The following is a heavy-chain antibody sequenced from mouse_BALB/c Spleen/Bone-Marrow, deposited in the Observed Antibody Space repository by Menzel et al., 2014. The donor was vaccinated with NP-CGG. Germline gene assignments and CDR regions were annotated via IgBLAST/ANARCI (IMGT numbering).Heavy chain of an antibody. J-gene: IGHJ3*01. CDR3: ARYNCGSSQFAY. CDR2: IDPANGNT. V-gene: IGHV14-3*02. D-gene: IGHD1-1*01. Sequence: VQLQQSGAELVKPGASVKLSCTASGFNIKDTYMHWVKQRPEQGLEWIGRIDPANGNTKYDPKFQGKATITADTSSNTVSQQLSSLTCEDNAVYYCARYNCGSSQFAYWGQGTLVTVSA. CDR1: GFNIKDTY.